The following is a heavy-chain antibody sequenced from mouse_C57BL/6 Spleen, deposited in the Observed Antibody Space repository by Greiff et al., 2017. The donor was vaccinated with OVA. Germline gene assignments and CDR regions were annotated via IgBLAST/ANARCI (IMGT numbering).Heavy chain of an antibody. CDR2: INPSDSYT. CDR1: GYTFTSYS. CDR3: ARKDYGKRDAMDY. J-gene: IGHJ4*01. D-gene: IGHD1-1*01. Sequence: QVQLQQPGAELVMPGASVKLSCTASGYTFTSYSMYWVKQRPGQGLEWIAYINPSDSYTNYNHKFKGKFTFTVDNASNTAYMQLSSLTSEDSAVYYCARKDYGKRDAMDYGGQGTSVTVSS. V-gene: IGHV1-69*01.